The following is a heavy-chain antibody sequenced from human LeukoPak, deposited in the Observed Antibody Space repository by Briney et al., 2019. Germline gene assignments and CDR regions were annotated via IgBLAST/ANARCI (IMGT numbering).Heavy chain of an antibody. CDR1: GGSISSYY. CDR3: ARLDTVGATYFDY. V-gene: IGHV4-59*08. J-gene: IGHJ4*02. Sequence: SETLSLTCTVSGGSISSYYWSWIRQPPGKGLERIGYIYYSGSTNYNPSLKSRVTISVDTSKNQFSLKLSSVTAADTAVYYCARLDTVGATYFDYWGQGTLVTVSS. D-gene: IGHD1-26*01. CDR2: IYYSGST.